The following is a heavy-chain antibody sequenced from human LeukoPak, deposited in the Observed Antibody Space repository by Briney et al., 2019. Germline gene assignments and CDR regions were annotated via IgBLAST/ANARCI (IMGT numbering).Heavy chain of an antibody. CDR3: ARDRVGLRLLWFGELLSKFDY. CDR1: GFTFSSYS. Sequence: GGSLRLSCAASGFTFSSYSMNWVRQAPGKGLEWVSYISSSSSTIYYADSVKGRFTISRDNAKNSLYLQMNSLRAEDTAVYYCARDRVGLRLLWFGELLSKFDYWGQGTLVTVSS. CDR2: ISSSSSTI. D-gene: IGHD3-10*01. J-gene: IGHJ4*02. V-gene: IGHV3-48*01.